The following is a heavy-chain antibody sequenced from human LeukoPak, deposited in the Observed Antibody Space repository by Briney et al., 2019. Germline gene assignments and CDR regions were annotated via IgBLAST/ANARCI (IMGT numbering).Heavy chain of an antibody. CDR3: ARNMYTSGWYRLGY. D-gene: IGHD6-19*01. V-gene: IGHV3-48*01. CDR2: ISYSSSII. J-gene: IGHJ4*02. Sequence: GGSLRLSCAASGFTFSSYSMNWVRQAPGKGLEWVSYISYSSSIIYYADPVKGRFTISRDNAKNSLYLQMNSLRAEDTAVYYCARNMYTSGWYRLGYWGRGTLVTVSS. CDR1: GFTFSSYS.